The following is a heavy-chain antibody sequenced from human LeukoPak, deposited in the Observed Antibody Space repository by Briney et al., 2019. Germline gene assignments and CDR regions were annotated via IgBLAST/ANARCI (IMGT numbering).Heavy chain of an antibody. Sequence: PSETLSLTCTVSGGSISSYYWSWIRQPAGKGLEWIGRIYTSGSTNYNPSLKSRVTMSVDTSKNQFSLKLSSVTAADTAVYYCARDSAITIFGVDVYYYYGMDVWGQGTTVTVSS. J-gene: IGHJ6*02. V-gene: IGHV4-4*07. CDR3: ARDSAITIFGVDVYYYYGMDV. CDR1: GGSISSYY. D-gene: IGHD3-3*01. CDR2: IYTSGST.